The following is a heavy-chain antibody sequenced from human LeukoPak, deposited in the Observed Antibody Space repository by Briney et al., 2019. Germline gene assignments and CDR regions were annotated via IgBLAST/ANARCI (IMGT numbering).Heavy chain of an antibody. CDR1: GFTFSSYA. V-gene: IGHV3-23*01. J-gene: IGHJ5*02. D-gene: IGHD6-19*01. CDR2: IGSGGTI. CDR3: ARPRVAVAGTRYFDT. Sequence: PGGSLRLFCAASGFTFSSYAVTWVRQAPGKGLEWVSIIGSGGTIYYADSVKGRFTISRDNSENTLYLQMNSLRAEDTAIYYCARPRVAVAGTRYFDTWGQGTLVTVSS.